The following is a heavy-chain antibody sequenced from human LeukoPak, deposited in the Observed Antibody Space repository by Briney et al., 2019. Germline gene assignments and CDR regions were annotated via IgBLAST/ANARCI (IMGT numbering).Heavy chain of an antibody. D-gene: IGHD3-22*01. CDR2: ISGSGGST. CDR3: AKAGHYYDSRNYFDY. CDR1: GFTFSSYA. V-gene: IGHV3-23*01. J-gene: IGHJ4*02. Sequence: PGGSLRLSCAASGFTFSSYAMSWVRQAPGKGLEWVSAISGSGGSTYYADSVKGRFTISRDNSKNTLYLQMNSLRAKDTAVYYCAKAGHYYDSRNYFDYWGQGTLVTVSS.